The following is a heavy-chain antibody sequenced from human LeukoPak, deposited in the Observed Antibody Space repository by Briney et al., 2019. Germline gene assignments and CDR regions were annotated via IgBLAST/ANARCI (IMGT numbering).Heavy chain of an antibody. Sequence: PGGSLRLSCAASGFTFTSYWMTWVRQAPGKGLEWLTNINEDGSVKHYVDSVRGRFTISRDNAKSSLFLQMNSLRAEDTAVYYCARVLRYCSGGNCYSGGLGYMDVWGKGTTVTISS. V-gene: IGHV3-7*03. J-gene: IGHJ6*03. D-gene: IGHD2-15*01. CDR3: ARVLRYCSGGNCYSGGLGYMDV. CDR2: INEDGSVK. CDR1: GFTFTSYW.